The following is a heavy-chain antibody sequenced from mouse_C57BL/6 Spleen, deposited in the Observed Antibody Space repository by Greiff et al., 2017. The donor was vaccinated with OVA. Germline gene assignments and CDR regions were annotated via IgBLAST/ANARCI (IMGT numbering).Heavy chain of an antibody. CDR2: IYPRSGNT. Sequence: QVQLQQSGAELARPGASVKLSCKASGYTFTSYGISWVKQRTGQGLEWIGEIYPRSGNTYYNEQFKGKATLTADKSSSTAYMELRSLTSEDSAVYFCARSGERWDPAYWGQGTLVTVSA. J-gene: IGHJ3*01. V-gene: IGHV1-81*01. D-gene: IGHD4-1*01. CDR1: GYTFTSYG. CDR3: ARSGERWDPAY.